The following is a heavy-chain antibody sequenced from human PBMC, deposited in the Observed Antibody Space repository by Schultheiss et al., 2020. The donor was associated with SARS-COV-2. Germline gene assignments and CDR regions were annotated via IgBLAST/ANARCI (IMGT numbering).Heavy chain of an antibody. Sequence: SETLSLTCTVSGGSISSYYWSWIRQPAGKGLEWIGRIYTSGSTNYNPSLKSRVTMSVDTSKNQFSLKLSSVTAADMAVYYCARGPPYSNYVDYWGQGTLVTVSS. J-gene: IGHJ4*02. V-gene: IGHV4-4*07. CDR1: GGSISSYY. CDR2: IYTSGST. CDR3: ARGPPYSNYVDY. D-gene: IGHD4-11*01.